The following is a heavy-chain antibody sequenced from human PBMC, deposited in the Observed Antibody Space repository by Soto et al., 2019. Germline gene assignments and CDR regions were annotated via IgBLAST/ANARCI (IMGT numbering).Heavy chain of an antibody. J-gene: IGHJ4*02. Sequence: QITLKESGPTLVKPTQTLTLTCTFSGFSLSTSGVGVGWIRQPPGKALEWLALIYWDDDKRYSPSLKSRLTITKATXXXQXVLTMTNMDPVDTATYYCAHRPSYCSGGSCYSGFDYWGQGTLVTVSS. V-gene: IGHV2-5*02. CDR2: IYWDDDK. D-gene: IGHD2-15*01. CDR3: AHRPSYCSGGSCYSGFDY. CDR1: GFSLSTSGVG.